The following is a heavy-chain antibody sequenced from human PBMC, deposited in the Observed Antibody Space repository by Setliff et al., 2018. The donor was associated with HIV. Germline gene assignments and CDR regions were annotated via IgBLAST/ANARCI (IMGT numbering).Heavy chain of an antibody. CDR1: GFIFSSFA. CDR2: ISDDGNNT. J-gene: IGHJ5*02. V-gene: IGHV3-30-3*01. D-gene: IGHD2-15*01. CDR3: ALPYCSGGNCWSSASLPPAGWFDP. Sequence: GGSLRLSCAASGFIFSSFAMHWVRQAPGKGLECVAVISDDGNNTYYADSVKGRFTISRDNSKNTLYLQMNSLRAEDTAVYYCALPYCSGGNCWSSASLPPAGWFDPWGQGTLVT.